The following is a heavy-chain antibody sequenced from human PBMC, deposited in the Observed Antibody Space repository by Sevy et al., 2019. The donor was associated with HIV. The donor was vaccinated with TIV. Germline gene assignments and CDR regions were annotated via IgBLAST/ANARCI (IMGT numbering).Heavy chain of an antibody. CDR2: IGTAGDT. CDR3: ARVMVRGHIIGAFDV. CDR1: GFTFSNYD. Sequence: GGSLRLSCAASGFTFSNYDMHWVRQAAGKGLEWVSGIGTAGDTYYSDSVKGRFTISRENAKNSLYFQMNGLRSGDTAFYYCARVMVRGHIIGAFDVRGRGTMVTVSS. D-gene: IGHD3-10*01. V-gene: IGHV3-13*01. J-gene: IGHJ3*01.